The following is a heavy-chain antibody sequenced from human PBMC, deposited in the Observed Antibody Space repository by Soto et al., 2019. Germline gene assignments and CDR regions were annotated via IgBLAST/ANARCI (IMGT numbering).Heavy chain of an antibody. Sequence: ASVKVSCKASGYTFTGYYMHWVRQAPGQGLEWMGWINPNSGGTNYAQKFQGWVTMTRDTSISTAYMELSRLRSDDTAVYYCARDDSSGPGRFDPWGQGTPVTVSS. CDR3: ARDDSSGPGRFDP. J-gene: IGHJ5*02. D-gene: IGHD3-22*01. CDR1: GYTFTGYY. CDR2: INPNSGGT. V-gene: IGHV1-2*04.